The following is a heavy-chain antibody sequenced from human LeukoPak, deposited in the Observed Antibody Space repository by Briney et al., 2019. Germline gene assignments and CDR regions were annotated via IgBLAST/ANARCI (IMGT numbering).Heavy chain of an antibody. CDR2: IDATGAAT. V-gene: IGHV3-23*01. Sequence: PGESLRLSCTAFGFSFNHYARYWVRQAPGKGLEWVSSIDATGAATYYADSVNGRFTISRDNSKNTFYLQMDSLRADDTAVYSCTKGSGSGWYGWFAPWGQGTLVTVSS. CDR1: GFSFNHYA. D-gene: IGHD6-19*01. CDR3: TKGSGSGWYGWFAP. J-gene: IGHJ5*02.